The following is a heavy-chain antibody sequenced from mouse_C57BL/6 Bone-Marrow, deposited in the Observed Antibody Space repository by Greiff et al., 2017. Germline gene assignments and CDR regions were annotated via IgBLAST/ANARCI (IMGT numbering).Heavy chain of an antibody. CDR3: ARRAASSYFDY. V-gene: IGHV5-12*01. CDR1: GFTFSDYY. CDR2: ISNGGGST. D-gene: IGHD6-1*01. Sequence: DVMLVESGGGLVQPGGSLKLSCAASGFTFSDYYMYWVRQTPEKRLEWVAYISNGGGSTYYPDTVKGRFTISRDNAKNTLYLQMSRLKSEDTAMYYCARRAASSYFDYWGQGTTLTVSS. J-gene: IGHJ2*01.